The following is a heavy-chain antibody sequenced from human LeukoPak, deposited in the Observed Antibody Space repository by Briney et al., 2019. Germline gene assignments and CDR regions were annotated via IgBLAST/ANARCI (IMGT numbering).Heavy chain of an antibody. CDR2: INPNSGGT. V-gene: IGHV1-2*06. J-gene: IGHJ4*02. CDR3: ATFSDCSGGSCYLFDY. D-gene: IGHD2-15*01. CDR1: GYTFTGYY. Sequence: ASVKVSCKAPGYTFTGYYMHWVRQAPGQGLEWMGRINPNSGGTNYAQKFQGRVTMTRDTSISTAYMELSRLRSDDTAVYYCATFSDCSGGSCYLFDYWGQGTLVTVSS.